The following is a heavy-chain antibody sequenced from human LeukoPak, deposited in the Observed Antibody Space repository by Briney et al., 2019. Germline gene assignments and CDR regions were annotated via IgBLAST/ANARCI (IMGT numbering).Heavy chain of an antibody. CDR2: ISGSGGST. Sequence: PGGSLRLSCAASGFTFSSYGMSWVRQAPGKGLEWVSAISGSGGSTYYADSVKGRFTISRDNSKNTLYLQMNSLRAEDTAVYYCAKDGPPVVEMATILEYWGQGTLVTVSS. CDR3: AKDGPPVVEMATILEY. V-gene: IGHV3-23*01. CDR1: GFTFSSYG. J-gene: IGHJ4*02. D-gene: IGHD5-24*01.